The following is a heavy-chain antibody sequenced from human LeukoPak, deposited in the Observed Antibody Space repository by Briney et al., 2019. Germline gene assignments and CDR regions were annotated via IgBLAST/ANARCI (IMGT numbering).Heavy chain of an antibody. CDR3: ARIPMIVVVPAPPQYYYYGMDV. D-gene: IGHD2-2*01. V-gene: IGHV1-18*01. CDR2: ISAYNGNT. CDR1: GYTFTSYG. J-gene: IGHJ6*02. Sequence: VASVKVSCKASGYTFTSYGISWVRQAPGQGLEWMGWISAYNGNTNYAQKLQGRVTMTTDTSTSTAYMELRSLRSDDTAVYYCARIPMIVVVPAPPQYYYYGMDVWGQGTTVTVSS.